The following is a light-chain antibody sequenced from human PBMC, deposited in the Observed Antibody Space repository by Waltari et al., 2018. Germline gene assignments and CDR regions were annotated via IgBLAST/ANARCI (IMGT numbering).Light chain of an antibody. CDR2: GAS. CDR3: QHYVRLPAT. CDR1: QSVGRS. V-gene: IGKV3-20*01. Sequence: EIVLTQSPGTLSLSPGERATLSCRASQSVGRSLAWYQQKPGQAPRPLIYGASNRAAGIPDRFSGSGSGTDFSLTISRLEPEDFVVYYCQHYVRLPATFGQGTKVEIK. J-gene: IGKJ1*01.